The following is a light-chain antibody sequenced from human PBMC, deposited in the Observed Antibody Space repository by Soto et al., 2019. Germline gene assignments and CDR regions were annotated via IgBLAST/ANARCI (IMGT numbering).Light chain of an antibody. CDR3: QQSYSTAIT. J-gene: IGKJ5*01. CDR1: QSINIW. CDR2: AAS. Sequence: DIQMTQSPSTLSASVGDRVTITCRASQSINIWLAWYQQKPGKAPKLLIYAASSLQSGVPSRFSGSGSGTDFTLTISSLQPEDFATYYCQQSYSTAITFGQGTRLEIK. V-gene: IGKV1-39*01.